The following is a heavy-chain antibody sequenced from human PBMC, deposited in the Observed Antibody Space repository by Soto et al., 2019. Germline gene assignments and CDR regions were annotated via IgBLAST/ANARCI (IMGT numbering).Heavy chain of an antibody. CDR1: GGSISSYY. CDR3: ARRTRRNYYGSGSFYYMDV. Sequence: QVQLQESGPGLVKPSETLSLTCTVSGGSISSYYWSWIRQPPGKGLEWIGYIYYSGSTNYNPSLKSRVTISVDTSKNQFSLKLSSVTAADTAVYYCARRTRRNYYGSGSFYYMDVWGKGTTVTVSS. V-gene: IGHV4-59*08. D-gene: IGHD3-10*01. CDR2: IYYSGST. J-gene: IGHJ6*03.